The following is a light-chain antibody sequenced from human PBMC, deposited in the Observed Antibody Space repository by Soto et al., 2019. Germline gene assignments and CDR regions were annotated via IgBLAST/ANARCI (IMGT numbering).Light chain of an antibody. CDR3: SSYTSSIVV. Sequence: QSALTQPASVSGSPGQSITISCTGTSSDVGGYNYVSWYQQHPRKAPKLMIYDVSNQPSGVSNRFSGAKSGNTASLTISGRQAEDEADYYCSSYTSSIVVFGGGTKLSVL. J-gene: IGLJ2*01. CDR2: DVS. V-gene: IGLV2-14*01. CDR1: SSDVGGYNY.